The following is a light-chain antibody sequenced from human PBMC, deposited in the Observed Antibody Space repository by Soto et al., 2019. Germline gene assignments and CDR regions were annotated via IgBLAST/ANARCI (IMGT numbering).Light chain of an antibody. CDR1: SSNIGAND. V-gene: IGLV1-44*01. CDR2: STT. Sequence: QSVLTLPPSASGTPGQKVTLSCSGSSSNIGANDVNWYQQLPGTAPKLLIYSTTHRPSGVPDRFSGSRSGTSASLAISGLQAEDEGNYYCASWDDSLKDVVFAGGTKLTVL. CDR3: ASWDDSLKDVV. J-gene: IGLJ3*02.